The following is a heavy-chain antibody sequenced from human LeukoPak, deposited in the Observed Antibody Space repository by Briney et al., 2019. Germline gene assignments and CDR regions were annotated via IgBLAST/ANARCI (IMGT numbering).Heavy chain of an antibody. D-gene: IGHD3-22*01. Sequence: SETLSLTCTVSGGSISSSSYYWSWIRQPPGKGLEWIGEINHSGSTNYNPSLKSRVTISVDTSKNQFSLKLSSVTAADTAVYYCARGQKPPKKRITMIVVGFGFDYWGQGTLVTVSS. CDR1: GGSISSSSYY. CDR2: INHSGST. J-gene: IGHJ4*02. V-gene: IGHV4-39*07. CDR3: ARGQKPPKKRITMIVVGFGFDY.